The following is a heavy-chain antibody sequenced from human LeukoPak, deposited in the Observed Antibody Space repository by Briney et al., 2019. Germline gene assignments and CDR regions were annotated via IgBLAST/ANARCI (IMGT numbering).Heavy chain of an antibody. CDR3: ARDQKYYDILTGYYYWYFDL. CDR1: GFTFSRYS. J-gene: IGHJ2*01. D-gene: IGHD3-9*01. Sequence: GGSLRLSCAASGFTFSRYSMNWVRQAPGKGLEWVSSISSSSSYIYYANSVKGRFTISRDNAKNSLYLQMNSLRAEDTAVYYCARDQKYYDILTGYYYWYFDLWGRGTLVTVSS. V-gene: IGHV3-21*01. CDR2: ISSSSSYI.